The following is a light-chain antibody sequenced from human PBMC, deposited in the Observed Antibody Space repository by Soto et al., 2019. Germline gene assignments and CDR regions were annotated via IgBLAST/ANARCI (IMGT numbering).Light chain of an antibody. CDR3: QQYNSYST. J-gene: IGKJ5*01. CDR2: KAS. Sequence: DIQMTQSPSTLSASVRDRVTITCRASQSISSWLAWYQQRPGKAPKLLIHKASNLESGVPSRFSGSGSGTEFTLTISSLQPDDFATYYCQQYNSYSTFGQGTRLEIK. V-gene: IGKV1-5*03. CDR1: QSISSW.